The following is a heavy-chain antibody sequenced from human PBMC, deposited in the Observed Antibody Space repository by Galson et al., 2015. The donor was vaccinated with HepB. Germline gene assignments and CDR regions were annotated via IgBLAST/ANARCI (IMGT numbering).Heavy chain of an antibody. D-gene: IGHD4-17*01. V-gene: IGHV3-30*04. CDR3: AGGYGDYEGDYYGMDV. Sequence: SLRLSCAASGFTFSSYAMHWVRQAPGKGLEWVAVISYDGSNKYYADSVKGRFTISRDNSKNTLYLQMNSLRAEDTAVYYCAGGYGDYEGDYYGMDVWGQGTTVTVSS. J-gene: IGHJ6*02. CDR2: ISYDGSNK. CDR1: GFTFSSYA.